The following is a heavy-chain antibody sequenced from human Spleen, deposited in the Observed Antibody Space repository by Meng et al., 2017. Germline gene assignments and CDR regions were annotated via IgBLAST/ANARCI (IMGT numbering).Heavy chain of an antibody. D-gene: IGHD6-19*01. J-gene: IGHJ5*02. CDR3: VRSSGWVRTGFDP. V-gene: IGHV4-39*01. CDR2: IGHSGTT. Sequence: QPQLQESGPGLVKPSEALSRPCSVSGGSISTSGYYWGWIRQPPGKGLEWIGSIGHSGTTYYTPSLRRRVTVSIDTFKNQFSLEVTSVTAADTAVYYCVRSSGWVRTGFDPWGQGTLVTVSS. CDR1: GGSISTSGYY.